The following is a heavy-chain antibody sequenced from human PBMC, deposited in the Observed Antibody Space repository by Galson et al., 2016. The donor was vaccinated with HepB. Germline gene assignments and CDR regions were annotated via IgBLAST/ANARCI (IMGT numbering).Heavy chain of an antibody. V-gene: IGHV3-30*18. CDR1: GFTFSNYD. CDR3: AKDRERVAYIFDH. CDR2: ISYDGINK. J-gene: IGHJ4*02. D-gene: IGHD1-26*01. Sequence: SLRLSCAATGFTFSNYDMHWVRQAPGKGLEWVALISYDGINKYYADSVKGRFTISRDNSKKMVYLQMNSLRAEDTAVYYCAKDRERVAYIFDHWGQGTLVTVSS.